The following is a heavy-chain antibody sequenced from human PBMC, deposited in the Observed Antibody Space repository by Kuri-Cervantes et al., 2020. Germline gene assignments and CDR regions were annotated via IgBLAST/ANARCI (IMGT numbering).Heavy chain of an antibody. J-gene: IGHJ6*03. CDR3: ARERSSGPYYYMDV. V-gene: IGHV3-48*01. CDR2: ISSSSSTI. Sequence: GESLKISCAASGFTFSSYSMNWVRQAPGKGLEWVSYISSSSSTIYYADSVKGRFTISRDNAKNSLYLQMNSLRAEDTAVYYCARERSSGPYYYMDVWGKGTTVTVSS. CDR1: GFTFSSYS. D-gene: IGHD1-26*01.